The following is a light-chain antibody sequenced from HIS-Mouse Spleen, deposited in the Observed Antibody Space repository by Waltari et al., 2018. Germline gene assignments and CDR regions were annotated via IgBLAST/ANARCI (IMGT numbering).Light chain of an antibody. V-gene: IGKV3-11*01. Sequence: EIVFTQSPATLPLSPGERAPLPCRASQSVSSYLAWYQQKPGQAPRLLIYDASNRATGIPARFSGSGSGTDFTLTISSLEPEDFAVYYCQQRSNWPPRWTFGQGTKVEIK. CDR3: QQRSNWPPRWT. CDR2: DAS. J-gene: IGKJ1*01. CDR1: QSVSSY.